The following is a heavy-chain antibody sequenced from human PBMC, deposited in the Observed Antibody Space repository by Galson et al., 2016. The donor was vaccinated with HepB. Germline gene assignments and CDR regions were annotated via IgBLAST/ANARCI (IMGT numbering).Heavy chain of an antibody. CDR1: GGTFSSYP. CDR2: IIPTFGTA. J-gene: IGHJ6*02. CDR3: ARGNVVLPAGVAYYYYGMDV. Sequence: SVKVSCKASGGTFSSYPISWVRQAPGQGLEWMGGIIPTFGTATYAQKFQGRVTITADESTSTTYMQLSSLRSDDTAVYYCARGNVVLPAGVAYYYYGMDVWGQGTTVTVS. V-gene: IGHV1-69*13. D-gene: IGHD2-2*01.